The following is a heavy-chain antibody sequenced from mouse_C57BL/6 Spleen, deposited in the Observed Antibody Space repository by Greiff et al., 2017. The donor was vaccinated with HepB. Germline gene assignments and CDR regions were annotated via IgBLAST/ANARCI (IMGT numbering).Heavy chain of an antibody. V-gene: IGHV1-59*01. J-gene: IGHJ2*01. CDR1: GYTFTSYW. Sequence: VQLQQPGAELVRPGTSVKLSCKASGYTFTSYWMHWVKQRPGQGLEWIGVIDPSDSYTNYNQKFKGKATLTVDTSSSTAYMQLSSLTSEDSAVYYCAIYGSSYYFDYWGQGTTLTVSS. D-gene: IGHD1-1*01. CDR3: AIYGSSYYFDY. CDR2: IDPSDSYT.